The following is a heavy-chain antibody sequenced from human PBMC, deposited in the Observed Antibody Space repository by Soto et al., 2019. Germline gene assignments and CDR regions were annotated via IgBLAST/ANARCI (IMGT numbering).Heavy chain of an antibody. J-gene: IGHJ4*02. V-gene: IGHV4-39*01. CDR1: GGSISGSSYY. CDR3: ARQIHSSGYCDY. Sequence: LSLTCTVSGGSISGSSYYWGWIRQPPGKGLEWIGSIYYSGSTYYNPSLKSRVTISVDTSKNQFSLKLSSVTAADTAVYYCARQIHSSGYCDYWGQGTLVTVSS. CDR2: IYYSGST. D-gene: IGHD3-22*01.